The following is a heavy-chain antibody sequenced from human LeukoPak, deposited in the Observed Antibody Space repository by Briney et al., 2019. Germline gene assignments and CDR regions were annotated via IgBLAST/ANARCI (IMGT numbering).Heavy chain of an antibody. Sequence: PGGSLRLSCAASGFTFSSYAMSWIRQPPGKGLEWIGYIYYSGSTNYNPSLKSRVTISVGTSKNQFSLKLSSVTAADTAVYYCARGSTDYYDSWGQGTLVTVSS. V-gene: IGHV4-59*01. CDR3: ARGSTDYYDS. CDR2: IYYSGST. CDR1: GFTFSSYA. D-gene: IGHD3-22*01. J-gene: IGHJ4*02.